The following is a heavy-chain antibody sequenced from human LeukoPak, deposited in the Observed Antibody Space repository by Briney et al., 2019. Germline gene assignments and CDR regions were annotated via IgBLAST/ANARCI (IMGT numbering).Heavy chain of an antibody. D-gene: IGHD3-10*01. Sequence: PGGSLRLSCAASGFTFSNAYMIWVRQAPGEGLEWLGRIKTKTDGGSIDCAAPVKGRFTISRDDSRNTLYLQMDSLKTEDTAFYYCTTGLYGSGPASWGQGTTVTVSS. J-gene: IGHJ6*02. CDR2: IKTKTDGGSI. CDR3: TTGLYGSGPAS. CDR1: GFTFSNAY. V-gene: IGHV3-15*01.